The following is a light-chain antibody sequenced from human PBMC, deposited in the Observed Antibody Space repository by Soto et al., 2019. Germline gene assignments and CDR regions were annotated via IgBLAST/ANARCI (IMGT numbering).Light chain of an antibody. CDR3: QEYNNWPLIT. CDR1: QSVSSN. Sequence: EIVMTPSPDTLSVSPGERATLSCRASQSVSSNLAWYQQRPGQAPRLLVHGAYNRATGIPVRFSGSGSGTEFTLTISSLQSEDFAVYYCQEYNNWPLITFGQGTRLEIK. CDR2: GAY. V-gene: IGKV3-15*01. J-gene: IGKJ5*01.